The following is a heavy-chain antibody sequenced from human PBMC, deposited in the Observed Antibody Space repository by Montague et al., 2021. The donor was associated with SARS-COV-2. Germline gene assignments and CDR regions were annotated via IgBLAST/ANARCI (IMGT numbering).Heavy chain of an antibody. D-gene: IGHD1-26*01. CDR3: ARDPGNKVGNTRYFSMDV. J-gene: IGHJ6*02. CDR2: TYYRSKWYN. Sequence: CAISGDSVSDNTAAWNWIRQSPSRGLEWLGRTYYRSKWYNDYAISVKSRITINPDTSKNQFSLQLDSVTPEDTAVYYCARDPGNKVGNTRYFSMDVWGQGTTVAVSS. V-gene: IGHV6-1*01. CDR1: GDSVSDNTAA.